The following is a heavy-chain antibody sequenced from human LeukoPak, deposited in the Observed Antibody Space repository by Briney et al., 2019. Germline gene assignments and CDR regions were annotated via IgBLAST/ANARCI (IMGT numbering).Heavy chain of an antibody. J-gene: IGHJ4*02. CDR2: IYYSGST. V-gene: IGHV4-59*01. Sequence: PSEPLSLTCTGRGGSMSGNYWSWVGQPTGKGIEWIGYIYYSGSTNYNPSLKSRVTISVDTSKNQFSLKLSSVTAADTAVYYCARGGYYDSSGYYSDFDYWGQGTLVTVSS. CDR3: ARGGYYDSSGYYSDFDY. D-gene: IGHD3-22*01. CDR1: GGSMSGNY.